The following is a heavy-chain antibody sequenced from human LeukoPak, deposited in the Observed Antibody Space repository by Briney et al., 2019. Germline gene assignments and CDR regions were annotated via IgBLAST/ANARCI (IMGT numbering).Heavy chain of an antibody. J-gene: IGHJ4*02. Sequence: SETLSLTCTVSGGSISSSTYYWGWIRQPPGKGLEWIGSIYYSGSTYYNPSLKSRVTISVDTSKNQFSLKLSSVTAADTAVYYCARDYDSSGYYYATLDYWGQGTLVTVSS. CDR2: IYYSGST. CDR1: GGSISSSTYY. D-gene: IGHD3-22*01. CDR3: ARDYDSSGYYYATLDY. V-gene: IGHV4-39*07.